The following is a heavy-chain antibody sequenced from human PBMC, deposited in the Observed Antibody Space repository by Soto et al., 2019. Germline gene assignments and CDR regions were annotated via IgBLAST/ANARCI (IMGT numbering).Heavy chain of an antibody. Sequence: PSETLSLTCTVSGGSISSYYWSWIRQPPGKGLEWIGYIYYSGSTNYNPSLKSRVTISVDTSKNQFSLKLSSVTAADTAVYYFARGVFGDPAFVDYWGQGTLVPVSS. CDR2: IYYSGST. D-gene: IGHD3-10*02. J-gene: IGHJ4*02. V-gene: IGHV4-59*08. CDR1: GGSISSYY. CDR3: ARGVFGDPAFVDY.